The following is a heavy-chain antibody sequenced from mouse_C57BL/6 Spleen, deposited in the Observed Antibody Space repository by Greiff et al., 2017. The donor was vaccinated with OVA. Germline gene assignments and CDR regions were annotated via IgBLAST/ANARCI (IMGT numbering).Heavy chain of an antibody. Sequence: EVKLVESGGGLVKPGGSLKLSCAASGFTFSSYAMSWVRQTPEKRLEWVATISDGGSYTYYPDNVKGRFTISRDNAKNNLYLQMSHLKSEDTAMYYCAREGDENYFDYWGQGTTLTVSS. CDR2: ISDGGSYT. CDR3: AREGDENYFDY. D-gene: IGHD3-3*01. CDR1: GFTFSSYA. V-gene: IGHV5-4*01. J-gene: IGHJ2*01.